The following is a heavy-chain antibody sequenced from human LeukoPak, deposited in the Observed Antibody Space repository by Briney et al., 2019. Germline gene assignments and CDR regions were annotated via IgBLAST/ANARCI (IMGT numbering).Heavy chain of an antibody. J-gene: IGHJ3*02. CDR3: ARGGYCSSTSCYFPPLLDAFDI. V-gene: IGHV3-30*02. CDR1: GFTFSSYG. CDR2: IRYDGSNE. Sequence: GGSLRLSCAASGFTFSSYGMHWVRQAPGKGLEWVAFIRYDGSNEYYADSVKGRFTISRDSSKNTLYLQMNSLRAEDTAVYYCARGGYCSSTSCYFPPLLDAFDIWGQGTMVTVSS. D-gene: IGHD2-2*01.